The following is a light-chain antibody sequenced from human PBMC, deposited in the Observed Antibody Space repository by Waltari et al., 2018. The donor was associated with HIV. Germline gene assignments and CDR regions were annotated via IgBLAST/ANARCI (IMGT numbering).Light chain of an antibody. Sequence: QSALTQPRPVSGSPGQSVPISCTGTSHDVGDYNTVSWYQQHPGKAPKLMIYDVSKWPSGVPDRFSGSKSGNTASLTISGLQAEDEADYYCCSYAGTYTYVFGTGTKVTVL. V-gene: IGLV2-11*01. CDR1: SHDVGDYNT. CDR2: DVS. CDR3: CSYAGTYTYV. J-gene: IGLJ1*01.